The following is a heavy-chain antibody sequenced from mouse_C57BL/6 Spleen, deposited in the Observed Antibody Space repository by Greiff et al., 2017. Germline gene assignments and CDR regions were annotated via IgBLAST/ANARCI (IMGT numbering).Heavy chain of an antibody. CDR1: GYTFTSYW. Sequence: QVQLQRPGAELVRPGSSVKLSCKASGYTFTSYWMDWVKQRPGQGLEWIGNIYPSDSETHYNQKFKDKATLTVDKSSSTAYMQLSSLTSEDAAVXYCARSIYYGNSYYFDYWGQGTTRTVSS. CDR2: IYPSDSET. J-gene: IGHJ2*01. V-gene: IGHV1-61*01. CDR3: ARSIYYGNSYYFDY. D-gene: IGHD2-1*01.